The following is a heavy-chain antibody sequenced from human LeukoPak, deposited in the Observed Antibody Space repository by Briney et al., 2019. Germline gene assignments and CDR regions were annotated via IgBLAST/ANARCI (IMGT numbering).Heavy chain of an antibody. CDR1: GFTFSTAW. J-gene: IGHJ4*02. CDR2: IKGKNDGGTT. CDR3: SAGTGRSDFDY. Sequence: GGSLRLSCAASGFTFSTAWMSWVRQAPGKGLEWVGRIKGKNDGGTTDYAAPVKGRFAISRDDSKNTLYLQMNSLKTEDIAVYYCSAGTGRSDFDYWGQGTLVTVSS. D-gene: IGHD3/OR15-3a*01. V-gene: IGHV3-15*01.